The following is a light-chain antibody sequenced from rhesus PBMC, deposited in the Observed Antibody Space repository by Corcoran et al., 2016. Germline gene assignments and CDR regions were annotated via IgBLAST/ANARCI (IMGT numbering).Light chain of an antibody. V-gene: IGKV1-32*01. CDR1: QGISSY. J-gene: IGKJ2*01. CDR2: YAN. Sequence: DIQMTQSPSSLSASVGDRVTITCRASQGISSYLNWYQQKAGKAPKFLIYYANRLESGAPSRFSGSGSGTEFTLPISSLQPEDFATYYCQQYNDLSYNFDQGTKVGIK. CDR3: QQYNDLSYN.